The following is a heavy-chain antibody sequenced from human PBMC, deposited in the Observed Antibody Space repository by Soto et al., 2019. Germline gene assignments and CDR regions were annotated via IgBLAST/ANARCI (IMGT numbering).Heavy chain of an antibody. CDR3: ARGGGTGIFDY. J-gene: IGHJ4*02. D-gene: IGHD1-1*01. CDR1: GFTFSSYW. Sequence: EVQLVESGGGLVQPGGSLRISCATSGFTFSSYWMHWVRQAPGKGLVWVSRINSDGSSTSYADSVKGRFTISTDNAKNTVYLQMISLRVEDTAVYFCARGGGTGIFDYWGQGTLVTVSS. CDR2: INSDGSST. V-gene: IGHV3-74*01.